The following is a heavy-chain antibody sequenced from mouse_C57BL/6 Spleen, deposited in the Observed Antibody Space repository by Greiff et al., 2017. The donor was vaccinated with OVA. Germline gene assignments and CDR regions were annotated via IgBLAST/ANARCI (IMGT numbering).Heavy chain of an antibody. Sequence: EVQVVESGGGLVQPKGSLKLSCAASGFSFNTYAMNWVRQAPGKGLEWVARIRSKSNNYATYYADSVKDRFTISRDDSESMLYLQMNNLKTEYTAMYYCVRTSTYDYDGDWYFDVWGTGTTVTVSS. CDR2: IRSKSNNYAT. CDR1: GFSFNTYA. V-gene: IGHV10-1*01. CDR3: VRTSTYDYDGDWYFDV. D-gene: IGHD2-4*01. J-gene: IGHJ1*03.